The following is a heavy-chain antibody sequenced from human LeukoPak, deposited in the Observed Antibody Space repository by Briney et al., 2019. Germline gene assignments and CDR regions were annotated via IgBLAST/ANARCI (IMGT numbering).Heavy chain of an antibody. D-gene: IGHD6-19*01. CDR1: GFTFSSYS. CDR2: ISSSSSYI. Sequence: GGSLRLSCAASGFTFSSYSMKWVRQAPGKGLEWVASISSSSSYIYYADSVKGRFTISRNNAKNSLYLQMNSLRAEDTAVYYGARDQGAVAGRNYWGQGTLVTVSS. J-gene: IGHJ4*02. CDR3: ARDQGAVAGRNY. V-gene: IGHV3-21*01.